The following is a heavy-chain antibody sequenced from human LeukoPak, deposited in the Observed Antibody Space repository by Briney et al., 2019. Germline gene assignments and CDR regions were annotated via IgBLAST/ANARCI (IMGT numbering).Heavy chain of an antibody. Sequence: SETLSLTCTVSGGSISSSSYYWGWIRQPPGKGLEWIGSIYYSGSTYYNPSLKSRVTISVDTSKNQFSLKLSSVTAADTAVYYCARDLGSSGDFDHWGQGTLVTVSS. D-gene: IGHD3-22*01. CDR2: IYYSGST. CDR3: ARDLGSSGDFDH. J-gene: IGHJ4*02. V-gene: IGHV4-39*07. CDR1: GGSISSSSYY.